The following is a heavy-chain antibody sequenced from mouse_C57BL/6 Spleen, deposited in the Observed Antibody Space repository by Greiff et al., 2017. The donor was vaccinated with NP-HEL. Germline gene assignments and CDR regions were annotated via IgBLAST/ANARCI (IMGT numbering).Heavy chain of an antibody. CDR2: ISNDGSN. CDR1: GYSITSGYY. CDR3: ARSGKDGNYGY. D-gene: IGHD2-1*01. J-gene: IGHJ2*01. Sequence: VQLKDSGPGLVKPSQSLSLTCSVTGYSITSGYYWNWIRQFPGNKLEWMGYISNDGSNNYNPSLKNRISITRDTSKNQFFLKLNSVTTEDTATYYCARSGKDGNYGYWGQGTTLTVSS. V-gene: IGHV3-6*01.